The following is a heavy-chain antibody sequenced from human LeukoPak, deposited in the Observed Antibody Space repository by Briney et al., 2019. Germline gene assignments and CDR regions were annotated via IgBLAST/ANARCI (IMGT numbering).Heavy chain of an antibody. J-gene: IGHJ5*02. D-gene: IGHD6-19*01. Sequence: SETLSLTCTVSGGSISSGGYYWSWIRQHPGKGLEWIGYIYYSGSTYYNPSPKSRVTISVDTSKNQFSLKLSSVTAADTAVYYCARFLLNKQWLLLDPWGQGTLVTVSS. V-gene: IGHV4-31*03. CDR1: GGSISSGGYY. CDR2: IYYSGST. CDR3: ARFLLNKQWLLLDP.